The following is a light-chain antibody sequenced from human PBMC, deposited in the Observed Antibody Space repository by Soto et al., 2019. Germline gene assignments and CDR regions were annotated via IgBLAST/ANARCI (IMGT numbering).Light chain of an antibody. CDR2: GAS. CDR1: QSVSDY. J-gene: IGKJ5*01. CDR3: QQYGNPRIT. Sequence: TQSPATLSVSPGERATLSCRASQSVSDYLAWYQQRPGQAPRLLISGASSRAAGIPDRFSGSGSETDFTLTISRLEPEDFALYFCQQYGNPRITFGQGTRLEIK. V-gene: IGKV3-20*01.